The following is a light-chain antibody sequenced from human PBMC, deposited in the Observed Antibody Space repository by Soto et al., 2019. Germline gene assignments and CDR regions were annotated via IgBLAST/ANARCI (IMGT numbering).Light chain of an antibody. CDR1: PGLEYINGNTY. J-gene: IGKJ1*01. Sequence: LSLPGTLGQPASISCRSSPGLEYINGNTYLHWFQQRPGQSPRRLIYKVSNRDSGVPARFSGSGSGTDFTLRINRVEAEDVGIYYCLQGTDLPLTFGQGTKVDIK. CDR3: LQGTDLPLT. CDR2: KVS. V-gene: IGKV2-30*01.